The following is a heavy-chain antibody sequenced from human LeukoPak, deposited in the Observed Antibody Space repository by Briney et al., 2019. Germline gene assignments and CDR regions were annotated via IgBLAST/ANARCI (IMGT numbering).Heavy chain of an antibody. D-gene: IGHD1-26*01. CDR1: GFTFSRYS. V-gene: IGHV3-21*04. J-gene: IGHJ4*02. Sequence: GGSLRLSCAASGFTFSRYSMNWVRQAPGKGLEWVSSISGSSSYIYYADSLKGRFTISRDNAKNSLYLQMNRLRAEDTAFYHCARVKGEGAHIDYWGQGTLVTVSS. CDR2: ISGSSSYI. CDR3: ARVKGEGAHIDY.